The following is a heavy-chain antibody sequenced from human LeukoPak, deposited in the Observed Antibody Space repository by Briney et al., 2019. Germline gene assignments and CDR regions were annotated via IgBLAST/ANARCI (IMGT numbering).Heavy chain of an antibody. J-gene: IGHJ3*02. CDR3: ARVVVQLWSTSFPNFDAFDI. D-gene: IGHD5-18*01. Sequence: GASVKVSCKASGGTFISYAISWVRQAPGQGLERMGGIIPIFGTANYAQKFQGRVTITADESTSTAYMELSSLRSEDTAVYYCARVVVQLWSTSFPNFDAFDIWGQGTMVTVSS. V-gene: IGHV1-69*13. CDR2: IIPIFGTA. CDR1: GGTFISYA.